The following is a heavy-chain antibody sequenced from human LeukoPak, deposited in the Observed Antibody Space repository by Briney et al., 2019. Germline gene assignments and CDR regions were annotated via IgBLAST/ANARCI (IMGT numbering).Heavy chain of an antibody. CDR3: ARDGSPELYYYDSSATGYYMDV. V-gene: IGHV3-11*01. D-gene: IGHD3-22*01. CDR2: ISSSGSII. Sequence: GGSLRLSCAASGFTFSDYYMSWIRQAPGKGLEWVSYISSSGSIIYYADSVKGRFTISRDNAKNSLYLQMNSLRAEDTAVYYCARDGSPELYYYDSSATGYYMDVWGKGTTVTVSS. CDR1: GFTFSDYY. J-gene: IGHJ6*03.